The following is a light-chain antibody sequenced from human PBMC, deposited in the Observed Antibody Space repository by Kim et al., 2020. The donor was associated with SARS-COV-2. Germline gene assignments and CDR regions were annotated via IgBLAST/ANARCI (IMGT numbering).Light chain of an antibody. Sequence: EIVMTQSPATLSVSPGERATLSCRASQSVSSNLAWYQQKPGQAPRLLIYGASTRATGIPARFSGSGSGTEFTLTISSLQSEDFAVYYGQKYNNWPPITFGQGTRREIK. CDR3: QKYNNWPPIT. V-gene: IGKV3D-15*01. CDR1: QSVSSN. CDR2: GAS. J-gene: IGKJ5*01.